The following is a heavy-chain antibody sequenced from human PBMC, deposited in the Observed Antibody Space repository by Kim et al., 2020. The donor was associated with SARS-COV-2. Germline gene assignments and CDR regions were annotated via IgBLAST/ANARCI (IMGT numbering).Heavy chain of an antibody. CDR1: GFTFSSYW. V-gene: IGHV3-7*03. Sequence: GGSLRLSCAASGFTFSSYWMSWVRQAPGKGLXXVAXXXQDGSEKYYVDSVKGRXXXSRXXXKNXXYLXXXSLXXXDTAVYYCXXVGXXXDSXXYQPXXYW. CDR3: XXVGXXXDSXXYQPXXYW. D-gene: IGHD3-22*01. CDR2: XXQDGSEK. J-gene: IGHJ2*01.